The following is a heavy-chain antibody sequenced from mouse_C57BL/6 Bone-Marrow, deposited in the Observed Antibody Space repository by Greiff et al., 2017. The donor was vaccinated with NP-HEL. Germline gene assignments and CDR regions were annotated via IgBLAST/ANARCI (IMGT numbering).Heavy chain of an antibody. Sequence: EVQGVESGGGLVQPGGSLSLSCAASGFTFTDYYMSWVRQPPGKALEWLGFIRNKANGYTTEYSASVKGRFTISRDNSHSILYLQMNALRAEDSATYYCARSITTVVVDAMDYWGQGTSVTVSS. J-gene: IGHJ4*01. CDR2: IRNKANGYTT. V-gene: IGHV7-3*01. D-gene: IGHD1-1*01. CDR1: GFTFTDYY. CDR3: ARSITTVVVDAMDY.